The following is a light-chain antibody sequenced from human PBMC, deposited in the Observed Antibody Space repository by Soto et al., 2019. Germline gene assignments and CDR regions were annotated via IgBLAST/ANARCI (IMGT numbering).Light chain of an antibody. CDR3: HQYKSFPYT. J-gene: IGKJ2*01. Sequence: DIQMTQSPSTLSASVGERVTITCRASQNSSTWLAWYQQIPGKAPKLLIYRASTLQSGVSSRFSGSGSGTAFTLTFSSLQPEDFATYHCHQYKSFPYTFGQGTKIEIK. V-gene: IGKV1-5*03. CDR2: RAS. CDR1: QNSSTW.